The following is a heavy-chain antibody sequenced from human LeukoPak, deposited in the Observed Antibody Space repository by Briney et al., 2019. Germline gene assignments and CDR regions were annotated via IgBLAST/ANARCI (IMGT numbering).Heavy chain of an antibody. CDR2: ISSSSSTI. J-gene: IGHJ4*02. CDR3: AKSRGSGSKMARGVNFDY. CDR1: GFKFDDYG. V-gene: IGHV3-48*01. Sequence: GGSLRLSCVASGFKFDDYGMSWVRQAPGKGLEWVSYISSSSSTIYYADSVKGRFTISRDNSKNSLYLQMNSLRAEDTAVYYCAKSRGSGSKMARGVNFDYWGQGTLVTVSS. D-gene: IGHD3-10*01.